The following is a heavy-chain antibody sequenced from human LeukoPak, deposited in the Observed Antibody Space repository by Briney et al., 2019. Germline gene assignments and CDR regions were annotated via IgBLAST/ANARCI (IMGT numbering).Heavy chain of an antibody. CDR3: AKDINCSGGSRYSFDY. V-gene: IGHV3-23*01. Sequence: GGSLRLSCAASGFTFSSYAMSWVRQAPGKGLEWVSAISGSGGSTYYADSVKGRFTISRDNSKNTLYLQMNSLRAEDTAVYYCAKDINCSGGSRYSFDYWGQGTLVTVSS. J-gene: IGHJ4*02. CDR2: ISGSGGST. D-gene: IGHD2-15*01. CDR1: GFTFSSYA.